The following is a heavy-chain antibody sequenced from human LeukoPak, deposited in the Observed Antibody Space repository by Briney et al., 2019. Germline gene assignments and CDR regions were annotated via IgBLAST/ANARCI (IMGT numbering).Heavy chain of an antibody. V-gene: IGHV1-8*01. J-gene: IGHJ6*02. CDR1: GYTFTSYD. Sequence: GASVKVSCKASGYTFTSYDINWVRQATGQGLEWMGWMNPNSGNTGYAQKFQGRVTMTRNTSISTAYMELSSLRSEDTAVYYCAKVVAATQDYYYGMDVWGQGTTVTVSS. CDR2: MNPNSGNT. CDR3: AKVVAATQDYYYGMDV. D-gene: IGHD2-15*01.